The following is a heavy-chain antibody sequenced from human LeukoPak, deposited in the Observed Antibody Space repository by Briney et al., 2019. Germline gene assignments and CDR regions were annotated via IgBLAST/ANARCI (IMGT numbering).Heavy chain of an antibody. CDR1: GYTFTSYD. Sequence: EASVKVSCKASGYTFTSYDINWVRPATGQGLEWMGWMNPNSGNTGYAQKFQGRVTMTRNTSISTAYMELSSLRSEDTAVYYCARAKKQILAYGMDVWGQGTTVTVSS. J-gene: IGHJ6*02. CDR2: MNPNSGNT. CDR3: ARAKKQILAYGMDV. D-gene: IGHD3-3*01. V-gene: IGHV1-8*01.